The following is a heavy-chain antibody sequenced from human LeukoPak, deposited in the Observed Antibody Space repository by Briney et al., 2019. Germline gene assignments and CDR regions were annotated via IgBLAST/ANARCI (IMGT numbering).Heavy chain of an antibody. Sequence: SETLSLTCTVSSGSMSSYYWSWIRQPPGKGLEWIGYVYYSGTTNCNPALKSRVTISVDTSKNQFSLMLSSVTAADTAVYYCARGGTFGDYLWWFDSWGQGTLVTVSS. D-gene: IGHD4-17*01. J-gene: IGHJ5*01. V-gene: IGHV4-59*01. CDR3: ARGGTFGDYLWWFDS. CDR1: SGSMSSYY. CDR2: VYYSGTT.